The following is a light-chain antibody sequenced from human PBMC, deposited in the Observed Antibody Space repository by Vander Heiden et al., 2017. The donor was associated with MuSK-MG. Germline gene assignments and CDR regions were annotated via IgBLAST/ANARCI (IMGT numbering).Light chain of an antibody. CDR1: QSISSY. V-gene: IGKV1-39*01. CDR3: QPSDSTPYT. Sequence: DIQLTQSPTSLSASVGDRVTITCRASQSISSYLNWYQQKPGKAPKLLIYAASSLQSGVPSRFSDSGSGTDFTLTISRLKPEDFATHSCQPSDSTPYTFGQGTKMEIK. J-gene: IGKJ2*01. CDR2: AAS.